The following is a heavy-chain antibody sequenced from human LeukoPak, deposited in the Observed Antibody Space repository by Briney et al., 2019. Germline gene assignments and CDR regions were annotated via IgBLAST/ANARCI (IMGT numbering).Heavy chain of an antibody. Sequence: ASVKVSCKASGYTFTSYYMHWVRQAPGQGLEWMGTINPSGGSTSYAQKFQGRVTMTRDTSTSTVYMELSSLRSEDTAVYYCARGRIDKESPRAFDIWGQGTMVTVSS. CDR2: INPSGGST. CDR1: GYTFTSYY. CDR3: ARGRIDKESPRAFDI. D-gene: IGHD3-9*01. J-gene: IGHJ3*02. V-gene: IGHV1-46*01.